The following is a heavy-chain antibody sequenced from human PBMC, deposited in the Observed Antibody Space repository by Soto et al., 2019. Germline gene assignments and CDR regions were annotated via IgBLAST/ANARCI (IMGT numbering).Heavy chain of an antibody. D-gene: IGHD5-18*01. J-gene: IGHJ6*02. CDR3: AREYSYGQNYYYYGMDV. CDR2: IWYDGSNK. CDR1: GFSFSSYG. V-gene: IGHV3-33*01. Sequence: PGGSLRLSCAVSGFSFSSYGLYWGRLAPDTGLEWVAVIWYDGSNKYYADSVKGRFTISRDNYKNTLYLQMNSLRAEDTAVYYCAREYSYGQNYYYYGMDVWGQGTTVTVSS.